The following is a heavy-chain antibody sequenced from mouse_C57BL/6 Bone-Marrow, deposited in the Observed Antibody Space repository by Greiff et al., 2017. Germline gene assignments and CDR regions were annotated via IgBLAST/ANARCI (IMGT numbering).Heavy chain of an antibody. Sequence: QVQLQQPGAELVMPGASVKLSCKASGYTFTSYWMHWVKQRPGQGLEWIGEIDPSDSYTNYNQKFKGKSTLTVDKSASTAYMQLSSLTSEDSAVDYCARHAGRHPYYLDYWGQGTTLTVSS. D-gene: IGHD3-2*01. V-gene: IGHV1-69*01. J-gene: IGHJ2*01. CDR3: ARHAGRHPYYLDY. CDR2: IDPSDSYT. CDR1: GYTFTSYW.